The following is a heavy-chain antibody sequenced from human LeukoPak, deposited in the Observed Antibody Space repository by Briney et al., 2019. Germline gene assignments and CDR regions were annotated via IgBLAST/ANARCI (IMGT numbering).Heavy chain of an antibody. J-gene: IGHJ4*02. V-gene: IGHV3-21*04. CDR2: ISSSSSYI. D-gene: IGHD3-16*01. CDR3: AKDIGDYGDYVAY. Sequence: GGSLRLSCAASGLTFSSYSMNWVRQAPGKGLEWVSSISSSSSYIYYADSVKGRFTISRDNAKNSLYLQMNSLRAEDTALYYCAKDIGDYGDYVAYWGQGTLVTVSS. CDR1: GLTFSSYS.